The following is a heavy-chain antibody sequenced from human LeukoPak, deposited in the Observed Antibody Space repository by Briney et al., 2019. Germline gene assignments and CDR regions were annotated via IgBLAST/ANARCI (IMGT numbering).Heavy chain of an antibody. J-gene: IGHJ5*02. Sequence: GASVKVSCKASGYTFTGYYMHWVRQAPGQGLEWMGWINPNSGGTNYAQKFQGRVTMTRDTSISTAYMELSRLRSDDTAVCYCARGSGWYGRGDWFDPWGQGTLVTVSS. D-gene: IGHD6-19*01. CDR2: INPNSGGT. V-gene: IGHV1-2*02. CDR3: ARGSGWYGRGDWFDP. CDR1: GYTFTGYY.